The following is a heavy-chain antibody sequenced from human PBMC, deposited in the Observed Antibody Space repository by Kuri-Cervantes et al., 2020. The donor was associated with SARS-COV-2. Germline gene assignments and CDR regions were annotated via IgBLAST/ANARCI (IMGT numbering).Heavy chain of an antibody. V-gene: IGHV1-24*01. D-gene: IGHD6-19*01. CDR2: FDPEDGET. CDR1: GYTFTGYY. Sequence: ASVKVSCKASGYTFTGYYMHWVRQAPGKGLEWMGGFDPEDGETIYAQKFQGRVTMTEDTSTDTAYMELSSLRSEDTAVYYCATVPGSGIAVAAPFDYWGQGTLVTVSS. CDR3: ATVPGSGIAVAAPFDY. J-gene: IGHJ4*02.